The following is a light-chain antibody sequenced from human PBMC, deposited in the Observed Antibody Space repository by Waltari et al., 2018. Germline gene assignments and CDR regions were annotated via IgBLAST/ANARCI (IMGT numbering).Light chain of an antibody. CDR1: QSVSSN. CDR2: GAS. CDR3: QQYTNWPA. V-gene: IGKV3-15*01. J-gene: IGKJ1*01. Sequence: VMTQSEASLSVSAAERTILSCRASQSVSSNLAWYQQKPGQSPRLLIYGASTRATGIPARFSGSGSGTEFTLTISSLQSEDFAVYYCQQYTNWPAFGQGTKVEIK.